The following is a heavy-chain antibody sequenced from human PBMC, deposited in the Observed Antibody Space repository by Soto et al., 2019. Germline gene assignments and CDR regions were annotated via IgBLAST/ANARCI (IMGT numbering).Heavy chain of an antibody. J-gene: IGHJ6*02. D-gene: IGHD3-10*01. CDR2: IKSKTDGGTT. V-gene: IGHV3-15*01. CDR3: TTYYYGSGSYYMLAYYYYGMDV. CDR1: GFTFSNAW. Sequence: PGGSLRLSCAASGFTFSNAWMSWVRQAPGKGLEWVGRIKSKTDGGTTDYAAPVKGRFTISRDDSKNTLYLQMNSLKTEDTAVYYCTTYYYGSGSYYMLAYYYYGMDVWGQGTTVTVSS.